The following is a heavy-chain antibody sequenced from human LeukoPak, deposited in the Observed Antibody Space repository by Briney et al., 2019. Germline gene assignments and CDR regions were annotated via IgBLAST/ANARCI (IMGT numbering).Heavy chain of an antibody. CDR3: TTDSPNVLRYFDWLFPLDY. CDR1: GFTFSSYG. J-gene: IGHJ4*02. V-gene: IGHV3-15*01. CDR2: IKSKTDGGTT. Sequence: GRPLRLSCAASGFTFSSYGMHWVRQAPGKGLEWVGRIKSKTDGGTTDYAAPVKGRFTISRDDSKNTLYLQMNSLKTEDTAVYYCTTDSPNVLRYFDWLFPLDYWGQGTLVTVSS. D-gene: IGHD3-9*01.